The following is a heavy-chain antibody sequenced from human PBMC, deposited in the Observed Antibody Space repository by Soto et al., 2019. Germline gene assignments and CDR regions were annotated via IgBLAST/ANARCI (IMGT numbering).Heavy chain of an antibody. V-gene: IGHV3-30-3*01. CDR3: ARDPSAVAPPLDY. CDR2: ISYDGSNK. D-gene: IGHD6-19*01. Sequence: PGGSLRLSCAASGFSLSPYWMHWVRQAPGKGLEWVAVISYDGSNKYYADSVKGRFTISRDNSKNTLYLQMNSLRAEDTAVYYCARDPSAVAPPLDYWGQGTLVTVSS. CDR1: GFSLSPYW. J-gene: IGHJ4*02.